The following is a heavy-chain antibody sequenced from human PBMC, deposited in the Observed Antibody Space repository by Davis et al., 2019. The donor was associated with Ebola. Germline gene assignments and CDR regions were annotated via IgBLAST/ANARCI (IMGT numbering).Heavy chain of an antibody. J-gene: IGHJ6*02. D-gene: IGHD6-13*01. Sequence: GESLKISCAASGFTFSSYGMHWVRQAPGKGLEWVAVIWYDGSNKYYADSVKGRFTISRDNSKNTLYLQMNSLRAEDTAVYYCARGRAAAGHYYYGMDVWGQGTTVTVSS. CDR2: IWYDGSNK. CDR1: GFTFSSYG. CDR3: ARGRAAAGHYYYGMDV. V-gene: IGHV3-33*01.